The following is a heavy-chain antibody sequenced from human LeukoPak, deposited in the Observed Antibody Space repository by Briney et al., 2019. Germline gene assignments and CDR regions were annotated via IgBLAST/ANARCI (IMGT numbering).Heavy chain of an antibody. Sequence: PSETLSLTCTVSAGSISSGDYYWSWIRQPAGKGLEWIGRICSPGTNYNYNPPLKSRVTISIDTSKNQFSLKLTSVTAADTAVYYCARGIGTSYDSSRDAFDMWGQGTMVTVSS. J-gene: IGHJ3*02. D-gene: IGHD3-22*01. V-gene: IGHV4-61*02. CDR3: ARGIGTSYDSSRDAFDM. CDR1: AGSISSGDYY. CDR2: ICSPGTN.